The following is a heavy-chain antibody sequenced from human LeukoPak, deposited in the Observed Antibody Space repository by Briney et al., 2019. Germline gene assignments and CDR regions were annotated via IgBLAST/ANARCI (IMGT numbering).Heavy chain of an antibody. J-gene: IGHJ4*02. CDR3: ARNFDS. CDR1: GFTFPSYT. Sequence: GGSPRLSCAASGFTFPSYTMNWVRQAPGKGLEWVSYITSSSSTIYYADSVKGRFTMSRDNAENSLYLQMNSLRAEDTAVYYCARNFDSWGQGTLVTVSS. V-gene: IGHV3-48*01. D-gene: IGHD2/OR15-2a*01. CDR2: ITSSSSTI.